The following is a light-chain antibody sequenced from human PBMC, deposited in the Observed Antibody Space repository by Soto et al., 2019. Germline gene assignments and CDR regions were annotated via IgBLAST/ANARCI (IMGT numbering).Light chain of an antibody. J-gene: IGKJ1*01. CDR1: QSLSSD. CDR2: GAS. Sequence: EIVMTQSPATLSVSPVERATLSCRASQSLSSDLAWYQQKPGQAPRLLIYGASTRATGIPARFSGSGSGTEFTLTISSLQSEDFAVYYCQQYNNWPRTFGQGTKVE. CDR3: QQYNNWPRT. V-gene: IGKV3-15*01.